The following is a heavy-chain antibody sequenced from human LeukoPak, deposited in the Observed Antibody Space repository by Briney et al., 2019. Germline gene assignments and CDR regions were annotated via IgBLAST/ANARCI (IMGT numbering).Heavy chain of an antibody. CDR1: GYTFTSYA. D-gene: IGHD3-22*01. CDR3: ARGGDYYDSSGYYWFDP. J-gene: IGHJ5*02. V-gene: IGHV7-4-1*02. CDR2: INTNTGNP. Sequence: ASVKVSCTASGYTFTSYAMNWVRQAPGQGLEWMGWINTNTGNPTYAQGFTGRFVFSLDTSVSTAYLQISSLKAEDTAVYYCARGGDYYDSSGYYWFDPWGQGTLVTVSS.